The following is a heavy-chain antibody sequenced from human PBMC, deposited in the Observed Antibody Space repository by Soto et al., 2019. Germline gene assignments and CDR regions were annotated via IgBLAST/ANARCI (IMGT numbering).Heavy chain of an antibody. J-gene: IGHJ6*02. Sequence: SCKASGYTFTSYYMHWVRQPPGKGLEWIGSIYYSGATNYNPSLKSRVTMSADPSKNKFSLNLSSVTAADTAIYYCARAMGDWGTYYYYYGLDVWGQGTTVTVSS. V-gene: IGHV4-59*01. CDR2: IYYSGAT. CDR3: ARAMGDWGTYYYYYGLDV. D-gene: IGHD3-16*01. CDR1: GYTFTSYY.